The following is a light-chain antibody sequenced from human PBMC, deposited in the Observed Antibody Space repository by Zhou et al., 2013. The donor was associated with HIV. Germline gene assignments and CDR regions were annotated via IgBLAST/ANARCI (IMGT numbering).Light chain of an antibody. V-gene: IGKV1-16*01. J-gene: IGKJ4*01. CDR1: QDITHY. CDR3: QQYKIYPLT. CDR2: AAS. Sequence: DIQMTQSPSSLSASVGDRVTITCRASQDITHYLAWFQQKPGKAPSVLIYAASTLETGVPSRFSGGGSGTDFTLTISNLQPEDIATYYCQQYKIYPLTFGGGTKVEIK.